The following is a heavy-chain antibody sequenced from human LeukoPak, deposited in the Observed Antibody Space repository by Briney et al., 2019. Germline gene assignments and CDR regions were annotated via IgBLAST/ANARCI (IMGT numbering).Heavy chain of an antibody. V-gene: IGHV1-2*02. J-gene: IGHJ5*02. D-gene: IGHD6-13*01. Sequence: ASVKVSCKASGYTFTNYDMHWVQQAPGQGLEWMGWINPNNGGTNYAQKFQGRVTMTRDTSISTAYMELSRLRSDDTAVYYCARERGQQVRFDPWGQGTLVTVSS. CDR1: GYTFTNYD. CDR2: INPNNGGT. CDR3: ARERGQQVRFDP.